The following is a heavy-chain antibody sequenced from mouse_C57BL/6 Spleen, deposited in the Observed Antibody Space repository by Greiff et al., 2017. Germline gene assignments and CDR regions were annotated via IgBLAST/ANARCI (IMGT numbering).Heavy chain of an antibody. J-gene: IGHJ1*03. V-gene: IGHV5-6*01. CDR3: ARRSTTAWYFDV. Sequence: EVQGVESGGDLVKPGGSLKLSCAASGFTFSSYGMSWVRQTPDKRLEWVATISSGGSYTYYPDSVKGGFTISRDNAKNTLYLQMSSLKSEDTAMYYGARRSTTAWYFDVWGTGTTVTVSS. CDR1: GFTFSSYG. CDR2: ISSGGSYT. D-gene: IGHD1-2*01.